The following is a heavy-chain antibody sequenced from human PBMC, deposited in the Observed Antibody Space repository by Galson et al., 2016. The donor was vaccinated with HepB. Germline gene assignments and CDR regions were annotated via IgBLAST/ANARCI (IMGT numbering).Heavy chain of an antibody. Sequence: SETLSLTCIVSDGSIINGAFHWGWVRQPPGKGLEWIGTMHYTGSTYYNPSLKSRLTMSVDTSRNHFSLQLTSVTAADTAVYYCARQIGGWLWAFDIWGQGTMVTVSS. J-gene: IGHJ3*02. CDR3: ARQIGGWLWAFDI. V-gene: IGHV4-39*01. CDR1: DGSIINGAFH. CDR2: MHYTGST. D-gene: IGHD5-12*01.